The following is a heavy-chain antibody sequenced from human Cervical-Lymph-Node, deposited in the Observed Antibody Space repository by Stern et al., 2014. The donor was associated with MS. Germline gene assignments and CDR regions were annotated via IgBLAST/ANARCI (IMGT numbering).Heavy chain of an antibody. V-gene: IGHV3-7*01. CDR3: AKDHISGWALGY. Sequence: EVQLVESGGGLVQPGGSLRLSCAASGFTFSTYWMTWVRQAPGKGLEWVANMNQDGSEKYYVGSVKGRFTISRDNAKNSLYLQMNSLRAEDTALYYCAKDHISGWALGYWGQGTLVTVSS. J-gene: IGHJ4*02. D-gene: IGHD6-19*01. CDR2: MNQDGSEK. CDR1: GFTFSTYW.